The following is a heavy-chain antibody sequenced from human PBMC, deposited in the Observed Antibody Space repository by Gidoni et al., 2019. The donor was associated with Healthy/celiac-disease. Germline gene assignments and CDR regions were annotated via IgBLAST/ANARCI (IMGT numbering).Heavy chain of an antibody. CDR2: IIPILGIA. CDR1: GGTFSSYT. D-gene: IGHD3-10*01. V-gene: IGHV1-69*08. J-gene: IGHJ6*02. Sequence: QVQLVQSGAEVKKPGSSVKVSCKASGGTFSSYTISWVRQAPGQGLEWMGRIIPILGIANYAQKFQGRVTITADKSTSTAYMELSSLRSEDTAVYYCARDEVRGVITPVPYYYYYYGMDVWGQGTTVTVSS. CDR3: ARDEVRGVITPVPYYYYYYGMDV.